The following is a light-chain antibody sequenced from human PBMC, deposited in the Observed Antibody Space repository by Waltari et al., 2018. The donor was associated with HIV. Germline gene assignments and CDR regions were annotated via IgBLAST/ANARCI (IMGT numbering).Light chain of an antibody. CDR2: KDS. CDR3: QSVDRSRVV. CDR1: ALPKLY. V-gene: IGLV3-25*03. Sequence: SYELTQPPSVSVSPGQTARITCSGDALPKLYAYWYQQKPGQAPVVVIYKDSERPSGIPERLSGSSSGTTVTLTISGVQTEDEADYYCQSVDRSRVVFGGGTKLTVL. J-gene: IGLJ2*01.